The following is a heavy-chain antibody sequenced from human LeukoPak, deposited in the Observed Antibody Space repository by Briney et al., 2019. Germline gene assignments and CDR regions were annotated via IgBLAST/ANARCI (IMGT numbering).Heavy chain of an antibody. CDR2: IYYSGST. D-gene: IGHD3-3*01. Sequence: SETLSLTCTVSGGSISSYHWSWIRQPPGKGLEWIGYIYYSGSTNYNPSLKSRVTISVDTSKNQFSLKLSSVTAADTAVYYCARQSITIFGVVSWWFDPWGQGTLVTVSS. CDR3: ARQSITIFGVVSWWFDP. CDR1: GGSISSYH. J-gene: IGHJ5*02. V-gene: IGHV4-59*08.